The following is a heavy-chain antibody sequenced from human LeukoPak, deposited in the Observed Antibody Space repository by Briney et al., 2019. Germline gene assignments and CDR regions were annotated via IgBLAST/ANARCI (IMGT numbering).Heavy chain of an antibody. CDR1: GFIFSTYS. J-gene: IGHJ3*02. Sequence: GGSLRLSCTASGFIFSTYSMIWVRQAPGKGLEWVSSISSGSSNIYYADSVKGRFTISRDNAKNTLYLQMNSLRAEDTAVYYCARFGARLGAFDIWGQGTM. D-gene: IGHD6-25*01. CDR2: ISSGSSNI. V-gene: IGHV3-21*01. CDR3: ARFGARLGAFDI.